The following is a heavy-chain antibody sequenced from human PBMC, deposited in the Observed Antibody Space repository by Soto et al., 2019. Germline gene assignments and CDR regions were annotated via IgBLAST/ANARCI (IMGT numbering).Heavy chain of an antibody. CDR2: ISYDGSNK. D-gene: IGHD5-18*01. Sequence: QVQLVESGGGVVQPGRSLRLSCAASGFTFSSYGMHWVRQAPGKGLEWVAVISYDGSNKYYADSVKGRFTISRDNSKNTLYLQMNSLRAEDTAVYYCAKSEDTAMAWGQGTLVTVSS. V-gene: IGHV3-30*18. CDR3: AKSEDTAMA. CDR1: GFTFSSYG. J-gene: IGHJ4*02.